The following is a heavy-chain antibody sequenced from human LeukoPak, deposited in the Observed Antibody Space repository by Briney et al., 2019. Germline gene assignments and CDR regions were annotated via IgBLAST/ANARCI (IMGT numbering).Heavy chain of an antibody. D-gene: IGHD6-19*01. CDR1: GGSISSYY. CDR2: IYTSGST. J-gene: IGHJ6*03. V-gene: IGHV4-4*07. Sequence: SETLSLTCTVSGGSISSYYWSWIRQPAGKGLEWIGRIYTSGSTNYNPSLKSRVTMSVDTSKNQFSLKLSSATAADTAVYNCARGAAVAGKYYYYMDVWGKGTTVTVSS. CDR3: ARGAAVAGKYYYYMDV.